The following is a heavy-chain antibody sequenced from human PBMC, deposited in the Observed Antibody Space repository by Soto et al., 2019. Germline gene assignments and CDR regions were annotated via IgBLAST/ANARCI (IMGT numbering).Heavy chain of an antibody. Sequence: QVQLVESGGGVVQPGRSLRLSCAASGFTFSSYAMHWVRQAPGKGLEWVAVISYDGSNKYYADSVKGRFTISRDNSKNTLYLQMNSLRAEDTAVYYCARDLHPWGQGTLVTVSS. CDR1: GFTFSSYA. CDR3: ARDLHP. CDR2: ISYDGSNK. V-gene: IGHV3-30-3*01. J-gene: IGHJ5*02.